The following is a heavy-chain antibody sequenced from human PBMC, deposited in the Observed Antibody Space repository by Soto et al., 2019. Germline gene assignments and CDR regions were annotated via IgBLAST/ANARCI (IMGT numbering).Heavy chain of an antibody. CDR1: GFSLTTDRVG. V-gene: IGHV2-5*02. D-gene: IGHD3-10*01. J-gene: IGHJ4*02. Sequence: QITLKESGPTLVKPTQTLTLTCTFSGFSLTTDRVGVGWIRQPPGEALDWLAVIYWDDSKTYRPSLESRLTITKDTPKNQVALTRTNMDSQDTATYYCAHAYGGGSLYWGQGALVTVSS. CDR3: AHAYGGGSLY. CDR2: IYWDDSK.